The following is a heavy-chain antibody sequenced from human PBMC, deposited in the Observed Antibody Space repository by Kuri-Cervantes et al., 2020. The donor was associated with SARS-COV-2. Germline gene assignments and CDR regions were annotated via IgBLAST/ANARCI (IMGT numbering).Heavy chain of an antibody. D-gene: IGHD3-22*01. J-gene: IGHJ5*02. CDR3: AKGWLLHNWFDP. V-gene: IGHV4-39*01. CDR1: GGSISSSSYY. Sequence: SETLSLTCTVSGGSISSSSYYWGWIRQPPGKGLEWIGSIYYSGSTYYNPSLKSRVTISVDTFKNQFSLKLSSVTAADTAVYYCAKGWLLHNWFDPWGQGTLVTDSS. CDR2: IYYSGST.